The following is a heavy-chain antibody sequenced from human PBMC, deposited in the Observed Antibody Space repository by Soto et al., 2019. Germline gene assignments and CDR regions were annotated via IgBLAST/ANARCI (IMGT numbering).Heavy chain of an antibody. D-gene: IGHD2-21*01. CDR2: IYYSGTT. J-gene: IGHJ6*02. CDR1: GVSISSGGYY. CDR3: AASCVGCGGFNYYGMDV. V-gene: IGHV4-31*03. Sequence: SETLSLTCSVSGVSISSGGYYWNWIRQHPGKGLEWIGYIYYSGTTYYNPSLKSRVTISVDTSKNQFSLKLSSVTAADTAVYYCAASCVGCGGFNYYGMDVWGQGTTVTVSX.